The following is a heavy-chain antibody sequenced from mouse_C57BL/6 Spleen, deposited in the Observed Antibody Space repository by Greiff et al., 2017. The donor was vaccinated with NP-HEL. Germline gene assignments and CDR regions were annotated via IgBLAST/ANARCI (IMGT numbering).Heavy chain of an antibody. CDR3: ARVTTVVARYFDV. J-gene: IGHJ1*03. Sequence: QVQLQQPGAELVKPGASVKLSCKASGYTFTSYWMHWVKQRPGQGLEWIGMIPPNCGSTNYNEKFKSKATLTVDKSSSTAYMQLSSLTSEDSAVYYCARVTTVVARYFDVWGTGTTGTVSS. V-gene: IGHV1-64*01. D-gene: IGHD1-1*01. CDR1: GYTFTSYW. CDR2: IPPNCGST.